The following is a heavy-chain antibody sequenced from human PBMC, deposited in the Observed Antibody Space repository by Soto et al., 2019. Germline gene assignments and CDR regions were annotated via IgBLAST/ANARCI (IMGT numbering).Heavy chain of an antibody. CDR1: GGSISSGGYY. CDR3: ASSNTNYYDSSGEFDY. J-gene: IGHJ4*02. D-gene: IGHD3-22*01. CDR2: IYYSGST. V-gene: IGHV4-31*03. Sequence: QVQLQESGPGLVKPSQTLSLTCTVSGGSISSGGYYWSWIRQHPGKGLEWIGDIYYSGSTYYNPSLKSRVTISVDTSKNQFSLKLSSVTAADTAVYYCASSNTNYYDSSGEFDYWGQGTLVTVSS.